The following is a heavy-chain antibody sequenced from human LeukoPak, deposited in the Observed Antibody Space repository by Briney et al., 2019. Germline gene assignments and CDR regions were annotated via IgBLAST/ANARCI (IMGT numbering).Heavy chain of an antibody. V-gene: IGHV3-23*01. Sequence: PGGSLRLSCAASRFTFGTYVMRWVRQAPGKGLEWVSGITASGGSTYYADSVKGRFTISRDNSKNTLYLQMNSLRAEDTAVYYCAKREAHSGWSQVDYWGQGTLVTVSS. D-gene: IGHD6-19*01. CDR3: AKREAHSGWSQVDY. CDR1: RFTFGTYV. CDR2: ITASGGST. J-gene: IGHJ4*02.